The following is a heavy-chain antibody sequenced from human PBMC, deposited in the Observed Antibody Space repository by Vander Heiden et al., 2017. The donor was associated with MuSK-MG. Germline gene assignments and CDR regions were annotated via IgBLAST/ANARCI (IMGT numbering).Heavy chain of an antibody. CDR1: GFTFSSYG. CDR2: IRYDGSNK. J-gene: IGHJ4*02. D-gene: IGHD1-26*01. V-gene: IGHV3-30*02. CDR3: AKGVGATMDFDY. Sequence: QVQLVESGGGVVQPGGSLRLSCAASGFTFSSYGMHWVRQAPGKGLEWVAFIRYDGSNKYYADSVKGRFTISRDNSKNTLYLQMNSLRAEDTAVYYCAKGVGATMDFDYWGQGTLVTVSS.